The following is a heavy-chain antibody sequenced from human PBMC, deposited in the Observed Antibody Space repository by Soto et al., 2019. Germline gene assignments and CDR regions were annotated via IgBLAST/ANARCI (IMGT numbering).Heavy chain of an antibody. Sequence: PGGSLRLSCAASGFSFSTYWMSWVRQAPGKGLQWVADIKQDGSEKYYGDSVKGRFTISRDNAKNSLYLQMNSLRAEDTAVYYCARWNYVESCFDYWGQGTLVTVSS. CDR3: ARWNYVESCFDY. J-gene: IGHJ4*02. V-gene: IGHV3-7*01. CDR2: IKQDGSEK. D-gene: IGHD1-7*01. CDR1: GFSFSTYW.